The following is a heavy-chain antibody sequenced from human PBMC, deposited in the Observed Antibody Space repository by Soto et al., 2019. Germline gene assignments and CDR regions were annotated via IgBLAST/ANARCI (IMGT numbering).Heavy chain of an antibody. CDR2: ASARNTNT. CDR3: AKDVTSHGPRGYSSSWYGWFDP. J-gene: IGHJ5*02. V-gene: IGHV3-23*01. Sequence: EVQLLESGGGLVQPGGSLRLSCAASGFTFSSHVMSWVRQAPGRGLXXVAAASARNTNTYYADSVKGRFTISRDNSKSTVYLQLDSLRVEDTAVYHCAKDVTSHGPRGYSSSWYGWFDPWGQGTLVVVSS. CDR1: GFTFSSHV. D-gene: IGHD6-13*01.